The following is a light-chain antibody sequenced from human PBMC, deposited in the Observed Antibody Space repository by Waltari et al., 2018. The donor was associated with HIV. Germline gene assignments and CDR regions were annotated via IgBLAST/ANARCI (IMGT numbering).Light chain of an antibody. CDR1: NRDVGGYNY. J-gene: IGLJ2*01. Sequence: QSALTQPASVSGSPGQSITISCTGTNRDVGGYNYVSWYQQYPGKAPKLMIYGVSNRPSGVSNRFSASKSGNTASLTISGLQAEDEADYYCSSYTSSSTVVFGGGTKLTVL. V-gene: IGLV2-14*01. CDR2: GVS. CDR3: SSYTSSSTVV.